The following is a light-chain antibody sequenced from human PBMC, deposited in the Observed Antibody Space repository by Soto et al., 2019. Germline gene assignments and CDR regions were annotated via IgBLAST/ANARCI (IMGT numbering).Light chain of an antibody. CDR2: AES. CDR1: QDIFNY. Sequence: DLQMTQSPSSVSASVGDRVTITCRASQDIFNYLAWYQQKPGKAPKTLIYAESSLQNGVPYRFSGSGSGTDLTHTISSLQPEDFASYYCQQGNIFPWTXGQGAKVDIK. J-gene: IGKJ1*01. V-gene: IGKV1-12*01. CDR3: QQGNIFPWT.